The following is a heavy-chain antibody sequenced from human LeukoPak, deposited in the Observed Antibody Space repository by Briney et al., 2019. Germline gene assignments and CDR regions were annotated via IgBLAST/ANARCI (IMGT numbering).Heavy chain of an antibody. CDR3: ARDRQYYYGSGSAGFDY. J-gene: IGHJ4*02. CDR2: INSDGSST. CDR1: GFTFSSYW. D-gene: IGHD3-10*01. Sequence: GGSLRLSCAASGFTFSSYWMHWVRQAPGKGLVWVSRINSDGSSTSYADSVKGRFTISRDNAKNTLYLQMNSLRAEDTAVYYCARDRQYYYGSGSAGFDYWGQGTLVTVSS. V-gene: IGHV3-74*01.